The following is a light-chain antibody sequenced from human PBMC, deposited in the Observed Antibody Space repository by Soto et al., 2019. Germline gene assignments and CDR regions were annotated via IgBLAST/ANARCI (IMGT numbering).Light chain of an antibody. Sequence: DIQMTQSPTSLSASVGDRVTITCRASQGIMNFVAWYQQKPGKAPKLLIYAASTLQSGVPSRFSGSGSGTDFPLTIHSLQPEDVATYSCQKYSSVPVFGPGTKVEIK. CDR2: AAS. CDR3: QKYSSVPV. V-gene: IGKV1-27*01. CDR1: QGIMNF. J-gene: IGKJ3*01.